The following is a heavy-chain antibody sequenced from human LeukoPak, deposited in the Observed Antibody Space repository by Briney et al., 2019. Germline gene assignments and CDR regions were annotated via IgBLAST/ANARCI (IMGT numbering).Heavy chain of an antibody. Sequence: ASVKVSCKASGYTFTSYGISWVRQAPGQGLEWMGWISAYNGNTNYAQKLQGRVTMTTDTSTSTAYMELRSLRSDDTAVYYCARSPLGYCSGGSCYFDTYYFDYWGQGTLVTVSS. CDR1: GYTFTSYG. CDR3: ARSPLGYCSGGSCYFDTYYFDY. CDR2: ISAYNGNT. V-gene: IGHV1-18*01. D-gene: IGHD2-15*01. J-gene: IGHJ4*02.